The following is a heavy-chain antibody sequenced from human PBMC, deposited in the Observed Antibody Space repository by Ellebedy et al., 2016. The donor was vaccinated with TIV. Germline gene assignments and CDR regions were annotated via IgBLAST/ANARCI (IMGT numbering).Heavy chain of an antibody. CDR1: GYTFTTYA. D-gene: IGHD3-22*01. J-gene: IGHJ4*02. V-gene: IGHV1-3*01. Sequence: AASVKVSCKASGYTFTTYAMHWVRQAPGQRLEWMGWINAGNGNTKYSQKFQGRVTITRDTSASTAYMELSSLRSEDTAVYYCARSTMIVVVPFDYWGQGTLVTVSS. CDR3: ARSTMIVVVPFDY. CDR2: INAGNGNT.